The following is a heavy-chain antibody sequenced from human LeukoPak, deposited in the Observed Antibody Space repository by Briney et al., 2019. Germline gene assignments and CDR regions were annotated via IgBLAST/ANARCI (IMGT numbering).Heavy chain of an antibody. CDR2: IYPGDSDT. CDR1: GYSFTGYW. D-gene: IGHD6-13*01. V-gene: IGHV5-51*01. CDR3: ARSYSSSFYYYYGMDV. J-gene: IGHJ6*02. Sequence: GESLKISCKGSGYSFTGYWIGWVRQMPGKGLEWMGIIYPGDSDTRYSPSFQGQVTISADKSISTAYLQWSSLKASDTAMYYCARSYSSSFYYYYGMDVWGQGTTVTVSS.